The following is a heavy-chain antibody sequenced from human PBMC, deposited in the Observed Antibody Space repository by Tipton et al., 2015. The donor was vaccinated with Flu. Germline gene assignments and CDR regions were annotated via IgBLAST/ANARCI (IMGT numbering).Heavy chain of an antibody. CDR3: ARDRSGSGSYYSAFDI. V-gene: IGHV4-39*07. Sequence: TLSLTCTVSGDSISSSNYYWSWIRQPPGKGLEWIGSIYYSGSTYYNPSLKSRVTTSVDTSKNHFSLNLSSVTAADTAVYYCARDRSGSGSYYSAFDIWGQGTMVTVSS. CDR1: GDSISSSNYY. J-gene: IGHJ3*02. D-gene: IGHD3-10*01. CDR2: IYYSGST.